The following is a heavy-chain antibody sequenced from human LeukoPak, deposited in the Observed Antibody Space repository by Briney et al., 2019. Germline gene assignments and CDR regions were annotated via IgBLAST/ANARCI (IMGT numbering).Heavy chain of an antibody. J-gene: IGHJ3*02. CDR2: ISYDGINK. CDR3: ASSIRYSGYLVAFDI. CDR1: GFTFSNYA. Sequence: GRSLRLSCAASGFTFSNYAMHWVRQAPGKGLEWVALISYDGINKYYADSVKGRLTISRDNSKNTLYLQMNSLRAEDTAMYYCASSIRYSGYLVAFDIWGQGTMVTVSS. V-gene: IGHV3-30-3*01. D-gene: IGHD5-12*01.